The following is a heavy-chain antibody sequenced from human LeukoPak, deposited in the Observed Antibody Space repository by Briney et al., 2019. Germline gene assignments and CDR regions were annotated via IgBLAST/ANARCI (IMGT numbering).Heavy chain of an antibody. D-gene: IGHD3-3*01. CDR1: GFTFSSYS. Sequence: GGSLRLSCAASGFTFSSYSMNWVRQAPGKGLEWVSSISSSSSYIYYADSVKGRFTISRDNAKNSLYLQMNSLRAEDTAVYYCARSDYDFWSGHIVGYFDYWGQGTLVTVSS. CDR2: ISSSSSYI. CDR3: ARSDYDFWSGHIVGYFDY. V-gene: IGHV3-21*01. J-gene: IGHJ4*02.